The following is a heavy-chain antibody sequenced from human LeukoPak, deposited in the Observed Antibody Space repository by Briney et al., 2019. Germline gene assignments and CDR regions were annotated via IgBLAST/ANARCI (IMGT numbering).Heavy chain of an antibody. J-gene: IGHJ4*02. V-gene: IGHV4-30-4*01. Sequence: PSETLSLTCAVYGGSFSGYYWSWIRQPPGKGLEWIGYIYYSGSTYYNPSLKSRVTISVDTSKNQFSLKLSSVTAADTAVYYCASSYGDYRSSTDHWGQGTLVTVSS. CDR1: GGSFSGYY. D-gene: IGHD4-17*01. CDR3: ASSYGDYRSSTDH. CDR2: IYYSGST.